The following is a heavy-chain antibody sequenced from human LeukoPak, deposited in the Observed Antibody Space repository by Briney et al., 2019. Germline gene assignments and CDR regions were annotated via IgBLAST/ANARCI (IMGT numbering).Heavy chain of an antibody. V-gene: IGHV1-2*02. CDR2: INPNSGGT. D-gene: IGHD6-13*01. Sequence: ASVKVSCKASGYTFTGYYMHWVRQAPGQGLEWMGWINPNSGGTNYAQKFQGRVTMTRDTSISTAYMELSSLRSEDTAVYYCARSRFPYYSSSWYDFQHWGQGTLVTVSS. J-gene: IGHJ1*01. CDR3: ARSRFPYYSSSWYDFQH. CDR1: GYTFTGYY.